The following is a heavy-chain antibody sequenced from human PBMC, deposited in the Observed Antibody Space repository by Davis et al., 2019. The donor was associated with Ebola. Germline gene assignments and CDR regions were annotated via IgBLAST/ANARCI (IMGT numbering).Heavy chain of an antibody. Sequence: ASVTVSCKSSGYTFTSYGLLWVRQAPGLGLEWMGWISGFNTNTNFAQKFQGRVTVPKDTSTNTAYMDLRSLTSDDTAIYYCARAPNYDVLTGTSSYYFDYWGQGTLVTVSS. CDR1: GYTFTSYG. V-gene: IGHV1-18*04. J-gene: IGHJ4*02. CDR2: ISGFNTNT. D-gene: IGHD3-9*01. CDR3: ARAPNYDVLTGTSSYYFDY.